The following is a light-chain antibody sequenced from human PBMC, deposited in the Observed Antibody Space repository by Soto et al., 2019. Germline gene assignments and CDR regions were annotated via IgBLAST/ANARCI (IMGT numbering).Light chain of an antibody. CDR2: AAT. J-gene: IGKJ3*01. V-gene: IGKV1-27*01. CDR1: QGISNY. CDR3: QKYDSDPFT. Sequence: DIQMTQSPSSLSASVGDRVTITCRASQGISNYLAWYQQKPGKIPKLLIYAATTLHSGVPSRFSGSGFGTDFTLTISSLQPEDVATFYCQKYDSDPFTFGPGTKVDIK.